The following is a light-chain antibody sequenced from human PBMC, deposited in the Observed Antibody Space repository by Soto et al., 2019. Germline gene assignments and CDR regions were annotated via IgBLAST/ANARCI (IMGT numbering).Light chain of an antibody. V-gene: IGKV1-6*01. CDR1: QGIRNA. J-gene: IGKJ4*01. Sequence: QMTQSPPSLSACSVDIVTITWRASQGIRNALGWYQQKPGKAPKLLISVAFSLQSGVPSRFSGSGSGTDFTLTISSLQPEDFATYYCLQDYTYPLTFGGGTKVDIK. CDR2: VAF. CDR3: LQDYTYPLT.